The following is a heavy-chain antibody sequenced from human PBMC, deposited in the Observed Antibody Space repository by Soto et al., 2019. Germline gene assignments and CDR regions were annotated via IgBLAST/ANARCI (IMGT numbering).Heavy chain of an antibody. CDR3: ARASAGALYDF. Sequence: QVQLVQSGAGVRMPGASVNVSCKTSGYIFTNYGVAWVRQAPGQGLELVAWISGYNGYPKHTQKFQGRVTVTTDTTTITGYMESRNLRSDDTAVYYCARASAGALYDFWGQGTRVTVSS. CDR2: ISGYNGYP. J-gene: IGHJ4*02. V-gene: IGHV1-18*01. D-gene: IGHD6-13*01. CDR1: GYIFTNYG.